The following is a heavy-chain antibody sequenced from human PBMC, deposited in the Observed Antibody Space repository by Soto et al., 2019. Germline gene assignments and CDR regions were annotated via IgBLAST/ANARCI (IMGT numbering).Heavy chain of an antibody. CDR1: GGSISGYY. CDR3: ARGAVAGVDYGMDV. Sequence: LETLSLTCSVSGGSISGYYWSWIRQPAGKGLEWVGRIYTSGGTNYNPSLESRVTMSADTSRKQFFLKLTSVTAADTAVYYCARGAVAGVDYGMDVWGRGTTVTVSS. V-gene: IGHV4-4*07. J-gene: IGHJ6*02. D-gene: IGHD6-19*01. CDR2: IYTSGGT.